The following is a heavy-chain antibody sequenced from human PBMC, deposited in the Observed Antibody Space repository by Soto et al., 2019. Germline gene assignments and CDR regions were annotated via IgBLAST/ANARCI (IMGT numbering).Heavy chain of an antibody. CDR2: IYTSGST. CDR1: CGSIISYY. V-gene: IGHV4-4*07. D-gene: IGHD3-22*01. Sequence: SETLSLTCTFSCGSIISYYWSWIRQPAGKGLEWIGRIYTSGSTNYNPSLKSRVTMSVDTSKNQFSLKLSSVTAADTAVYYCARESLKESITMTVVVDYWGQGTLVTVSS. J-gene: IGHJ4*02. CDR3: ARESLKESITMTVVVDY.